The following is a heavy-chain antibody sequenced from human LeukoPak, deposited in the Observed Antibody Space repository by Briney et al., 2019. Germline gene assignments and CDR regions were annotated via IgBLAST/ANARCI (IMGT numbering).Heavy chain of an antibody. J-gene: IGHJ4*02. V-gene: IGHV4-59*08. D-gene: IGHD2-2*01. Sequence: SETLTLTCTVSGASVRSDHWNWIRQPPGKGLEWIAYMHGSGSTNYNPSLKSRVTISVDTSKNQFSLKLSSVTAADTAVYYCARGISQLTPFFDYWGQGTLVTVSS. CDR3: ARGISQLTPFFDY. CDR1: GASVRSDH. CDR2: MHGSGST.